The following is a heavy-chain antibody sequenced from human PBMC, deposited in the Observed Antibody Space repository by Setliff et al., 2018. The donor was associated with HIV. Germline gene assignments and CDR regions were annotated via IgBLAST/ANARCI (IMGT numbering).Heavy chain of an antibody. CDR1: GFAFTDYY. CDR2: ISSSGTNT. CDR3: AKDYGDGHNWGAFDI. J-gene: IGHJ3*02. D-gene: IGHD1-1*01. V-gene: IGHV3-11*01. Sequence: GGSLRLSCKASGFAFTDYYMTWIRQAPGKGLEWIAYISSSGTNTHYADSVRGRFTISRDNTKNFVFLEMTNLRPEDTASYFCAKDYGDGHNWGAFDISGQGTMVTVSS.